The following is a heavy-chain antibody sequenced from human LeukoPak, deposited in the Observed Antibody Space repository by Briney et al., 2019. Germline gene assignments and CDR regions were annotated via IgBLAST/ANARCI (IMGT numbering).Heavy chain of an antibody. J-gene: IGHJ6*03. D-gene: IGHD5-18*01. CDR2: ISPSSHYI. CDR1: GFTFSNYS. CDR3: ARDRHTAMVYYYYYMDV. V-gene: IGHV3-21*04. Sequence: PGGSLRLSRAGSGFTFSNYSINWVRQAPGKGLEWVSSISPSSHYIYYADSVRGRFTISRDNARNSLYLQMNSLRDEDTAVYYCARDRHTAMVYYYYYMDVWGTGTTVTVSS.